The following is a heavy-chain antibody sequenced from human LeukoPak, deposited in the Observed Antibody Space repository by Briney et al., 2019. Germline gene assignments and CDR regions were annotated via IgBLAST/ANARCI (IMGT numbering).Heavy chain of an antibody. Sequence: GGSLRLSCAASGFTFSRYSMNWVRQAPGTGLEWVSSISTSGIYIYYADSVKGRFTISRDNAKNSLYLQMNSLRAEDTAVYYCASAVRSFDWLPNTFFDSWGQGTLATVSS. J-gene: IGHJ4*02. CDR3: ASAVRSFDWLPNTFFDS. CDR1: GFTFSRYS. V-gene: IGHV3-21*01. CDR2: ISTSGIYI. D-gene: IGHD3-9*01.